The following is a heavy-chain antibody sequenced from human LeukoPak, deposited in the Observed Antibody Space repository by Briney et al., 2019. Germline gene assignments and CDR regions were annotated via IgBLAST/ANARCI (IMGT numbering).Heavy chain of an antibody. D-gene: IGHD3-9*01. Sequence: SQTLSLTCSVSGGSITNYYWTWIRQPPGKALEWVGHVDYSGNTNYNPSLKSRVTISLDTSKTHFSLKVNSVTAADTAIYYCARLFRRTWFDPRGQGTLVIVS. CDR1: GGSITNYY. J-gene: IGHJ5*02. V-gene: IGHV4-59*08. CDR2: VDYSGNT. CDR3: ARLFRRTWFDP.